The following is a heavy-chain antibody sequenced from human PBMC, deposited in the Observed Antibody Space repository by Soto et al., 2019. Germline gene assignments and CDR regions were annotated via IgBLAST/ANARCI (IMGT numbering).Heavy chain of an antibody. CDR3: ARFGVVGATFDY. Sequence: EVQLVESGGGLVKPGGSLRLSCAASGFTFSSYSMNWVRQAPGKGLEWVSSISSSSSYIYYADSVKGRFTISRDNAKNSLYLQLNSLRAEDTAVDYCARFGVVGATFDYWGQGTLVTVSS. J-gene: IGHJ4*02. CDR1: GFTFSSYS. CDR2: ISSSSSYI. V-gene: IGHV3-21*01. D-gene: IGHD2-15*01.